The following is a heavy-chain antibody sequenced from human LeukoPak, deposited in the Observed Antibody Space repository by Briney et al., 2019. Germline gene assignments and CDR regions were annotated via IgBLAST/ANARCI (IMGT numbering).Heavy chain of an antibody. V-gene: IGHV3-7*01. D-gene: IGHD1-26*01. CDR2: IKRDGTET. CDR1: ELTLSNYC. CDR3: TRGGRNTSYYWYY. Sequence: GGSLRLSCAASELTLSNYCMTWVRQGPGKGLGWVATIKRDGTETYYVDSVRGRFTISRDNAENSVYLRMNSLRDEDTAVYYCTRGGRNTSYYWYYWGQGTLVTVSS. J-gene: IGHJ4*02.